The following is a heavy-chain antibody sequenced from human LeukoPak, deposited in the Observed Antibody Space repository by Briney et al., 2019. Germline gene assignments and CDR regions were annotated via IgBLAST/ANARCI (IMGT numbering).Heavy chain of an antibody. J-gene: IGHJ6*02. V-gene: IGHV1-69*13. CDR2: IIPIFGTA. CDR1: GDTFSSYA. CDR3: ARSNPFDGMDV. Sequence: ASVKVSCTASGDTFSSYAISWVRQAPGQGLEWMGGIIPIFGTANYAQKFQGRVTITADESTSTAYMELSSLRSEDTAVYYCARSNPFDGMDVWGQGTTVTVSS.